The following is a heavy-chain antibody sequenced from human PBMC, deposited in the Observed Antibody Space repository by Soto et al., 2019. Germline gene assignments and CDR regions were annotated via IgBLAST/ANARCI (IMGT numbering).Heavy chain of an antibody. D-gene: IGHD2-2*01. V-gene: IGHV5-10-1*01. CDR1: GYSFTSYW. J-gene: IGHJ6*02. Sequence: PGESLKISCKGSGYSFTSYWISWVRQMPGKGLEWMGIIYPSDSYTNYSPSFQGHVTISADKSISTAYLQWSSLKASDTAMYYCAAQSYCSSTSCLGPNYYCGMDVWGQGTTVTVSS. CDR3: AAQSYCSSTSCLGPNYYCGMDV. CDR2: IYPSDSYT.